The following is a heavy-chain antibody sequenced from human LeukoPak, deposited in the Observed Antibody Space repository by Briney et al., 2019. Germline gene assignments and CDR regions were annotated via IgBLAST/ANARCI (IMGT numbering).Heavy chain of an antibody. D-gene: IGHD3-10*01. CDR1: GFTFNNYG. CDR2: ISSYESDK. V-gene: IGHV3-30*18. CDR3: AKGQFHHGSGSYSDY. J-gene: IGHJ4*02. Sequence: PGGSLRLSCAASGFTFNNYGMHWVRQAPGKGLEWVAAISSYESDKYYADSVRGRFTVSRDNSKNTVYVQMNSLRTEDTGIYYCAKGQFHHGSGSYSDYWGQGTLVTVSS.